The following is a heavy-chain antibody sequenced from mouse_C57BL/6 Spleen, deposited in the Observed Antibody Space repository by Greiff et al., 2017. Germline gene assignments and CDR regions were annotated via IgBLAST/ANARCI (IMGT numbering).Heavy chain of an antibody. CDR2: IYPGSGST. J-gene: IGHJ3*01. Sequence: QVQLQQPGAELVKPGASVKMSCKASGYTFTSYWITWVKQRPGQGLEWIGDIYPGSGSTNYNEKFKSKATLTVDTSSSTAYMPLSSLTSEDSAVYYCARSLITTVVVPAAYWGQGTLVTVSA. D-gene: IGHD1-1*01. CDR3: ARSLITTVVVPAAY. CDR1: GYTFTSYW. V-gene: IGHV1-55*01.